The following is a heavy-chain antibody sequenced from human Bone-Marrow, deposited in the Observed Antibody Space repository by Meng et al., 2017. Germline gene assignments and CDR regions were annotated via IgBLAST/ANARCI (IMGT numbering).Heavy chain of an antibody. J-gene: IGHJ4*02. CDR2: ISGSGGST. CDR3: AKDQYSSSWGPVDYFDY. D-gene: IGHD6-13*01. CDR1: GFTFSSYA. Sequence: GESLKISCAASGFTFSSYAMSWVRQAPGKGLEWVSAISGSGGSTYYADSVKGRFTISRDNSKNTLYLQMNSLRAEDTAVYYCAKDQYSSSWGPVDYFDYWGQGTLVIVSS. V-gene: IGHV3-23*01.